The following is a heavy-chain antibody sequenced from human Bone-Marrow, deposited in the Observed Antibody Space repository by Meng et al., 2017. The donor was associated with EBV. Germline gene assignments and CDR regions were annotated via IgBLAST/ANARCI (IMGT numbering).Heavy chain of an antibody. V-gene: IGHV3-23*01. CDR2: ISRSGDST. Sequence: EERLLEAGGGLGQPGGSLRLSCAASGFTFNNYAMSWVRQAPGKGLEWVSAISRSGDSTYYADSVKGRFTISRDNSKNTLYLQMNSLRAEDTAVYYCAPGAYGYWGQGTLVTVSS. J-gene: IGHJ4*02. CDR1: GFTFNNYA. D-gene: IGHD5-12*01. CDR3: APGAYGY.